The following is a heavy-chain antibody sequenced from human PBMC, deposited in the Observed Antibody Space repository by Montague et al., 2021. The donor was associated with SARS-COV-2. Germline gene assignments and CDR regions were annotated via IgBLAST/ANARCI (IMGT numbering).Heavy chain of an antibody. J-gene: IGHJ4*02. D-gene: IGHD2-15*01. CDR1: SGSISSYY. Sequence: SETLSLTCTVSSGSISSYYWSWIRQPPGKGLEWIGYIYYSGSSNYNPSLKSRVTISIDTSKNQFSLNLNSVTAADGAVYYCASPGGYCSGGSCYYVYWGQGTLATVSS. CDR3: ASPGGYCSGGSCYYVY. V-gene: IGHV4-59*01. CDR2: IYYSGSS.